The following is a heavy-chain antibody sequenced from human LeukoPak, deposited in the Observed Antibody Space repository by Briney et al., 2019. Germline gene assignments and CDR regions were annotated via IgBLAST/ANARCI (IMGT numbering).Heavy chain of an antibody. V-gene: IGHV3-30*18. J-gene: IGHJ4*02. D-gene: IGHD5-12*01. CDR3: AKDPWGSGYAYYFDY. CDR1: GFTFSSYG. Sequence: GRSLRLPCAASGFTFSSYGMHWVRQAPGKGLEWVAVISYDGSNKYYADSVKGRFTISRDNSKNTLYLQMNSLRAEDTAVYYCAKDPWGSGYAYYFDYWGQGTLVTVSS. CDR2: ISYDGSNK.